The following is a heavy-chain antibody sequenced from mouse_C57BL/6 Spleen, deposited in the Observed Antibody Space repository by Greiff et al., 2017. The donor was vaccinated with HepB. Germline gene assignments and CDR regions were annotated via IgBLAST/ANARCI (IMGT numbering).Heavy chain of an antibody. J-gene: IGHJ3*01. CDR3: ARGGGDYYGSSPPFAY. D-gene: IGHD1-1*01. V-gene: IGHV5-9*01. Sequence: DVMLVESGGGLVKPGGSLKLSCAASGFTFSSYTMSWVRQTPEKRLEWVATISGGGGNTYYPDSVKGRFTISRDNAKNTLYLQMSSLRSEDTALYYCARGGGDYYGSSPPFAYWGQGTLVTVSA. CDR1: GFTFSSYT. CDR2: ISGGGGNT.